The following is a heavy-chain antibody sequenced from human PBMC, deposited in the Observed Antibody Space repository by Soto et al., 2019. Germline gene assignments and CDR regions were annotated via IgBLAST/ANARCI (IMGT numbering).Heavy chain of an antibody. D-gene: IGHD3-22*01. CDR2: INPGNGNT. CDR3: ARGGYFDSSNYLAY. CDR1: GYTFTSYG. V-gene: IGHV1-3*01. Sequence: ASVKVSCKASGYTFTSYGINWVRQAPGRGLEWMGWINPGNGNTKYSQQFQGGVIIDRDTSASTAYMELSGLRSEDTAVYYCARGGYFDSSNYLAYWGLGTLVTVSS. J-gene: IGHJ4*02.